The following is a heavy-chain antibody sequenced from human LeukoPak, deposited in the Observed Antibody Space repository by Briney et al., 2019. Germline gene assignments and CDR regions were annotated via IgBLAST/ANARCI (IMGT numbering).Heavy chain of an antibody. CDR3: ARDSGRIDGMDV. D-gene: IGHD1-26*01. Sequence: SETLSLTCTVSGGSISSYYWSWIRQPQGKGLEWIGYIYYIGSTNYNPSLKSRVTISVDTSKNQFSLKLSSVTAADTAVYYCARDSGRIDGMDVWGQGTTVTVSS. J-gene: IGHJ6*02. CDR2: IYYIGST. V-gene: IGHV4-59*01. CDR1: GGSISSYY.